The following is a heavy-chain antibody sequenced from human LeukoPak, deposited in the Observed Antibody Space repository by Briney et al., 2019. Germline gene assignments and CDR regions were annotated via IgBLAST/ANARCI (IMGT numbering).Heavy chain of an antibody. CDR1: GVSISSSNSY. V-gene: IGHV4-39*07. J-gene: IGHJ5*02. CDR3: ARVAAAGVPAWFDP. CDR2: IYYSGNT. Sequence: SETLSLTCTVSGVSISSSNSYWGWIRQPPGKGLEWIGSIYYSGNTYYNASLKSQVSISIDTSKNQFSLRLTSVTAADTAVYYCARVAAAGVPAWFDPWGQGTLVTVSS. D-gene: IGHD6-13*01.